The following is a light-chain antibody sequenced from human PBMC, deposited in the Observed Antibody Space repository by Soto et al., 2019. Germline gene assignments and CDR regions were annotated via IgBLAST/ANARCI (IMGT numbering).Light chain of an antibody. CDR3: SSYTSSSTYV. J-gene: IGLJ1*01. CDR1: SSDVGGYNY. V-gene: IGLV2-14*01. CDR2: EVS. Sequence: QSVLTQPASVSGSPGQSITFSCTGTSSDVGGYNYVSWYQQHPGKAPKLMIYEVSNRPSGVSNRFSGSKSGNTASLTIPGLQAEDEADYYCSSYTSSSTYVFGTGTKVTVL.